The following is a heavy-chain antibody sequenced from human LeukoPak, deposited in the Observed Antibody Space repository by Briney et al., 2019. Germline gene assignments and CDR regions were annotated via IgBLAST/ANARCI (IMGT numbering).Heavy chain of an antibody. V-gene: IGHV1-18*01. CDR1: GYTFTSYD. D-gene: IGHD4-17*01. Sequence: GASVKVSCKASGYTFTSYDINWVRQATGQGLEWMGWISAYNGNTNYAQKLQGRVTMTTDTSTSTAYMELRSLRSDDTAVYYCARIGDYGDYGGYYFDYWGQGTLVTVSS. CDR3: ARIGDYGDYGGYYFDY. J-gene: IGHJ4*02. CDR2: ISAYNGNT.